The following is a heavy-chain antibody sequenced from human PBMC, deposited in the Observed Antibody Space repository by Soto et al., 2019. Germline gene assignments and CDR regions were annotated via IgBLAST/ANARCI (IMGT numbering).Heavy chain of an antibody. CDR1: GYTFTSYG. J-gene: IGHJ3*01. V-gene: IGHV1-18*01. CDR3: ARDGTYYYDSSGYYLL. CDR2: ISAYNGNT. D-gene: IGHD3-22*01. Sequence: ASVKVSCKASGYTFTSYGISWVRQAPGQGLEWMGWISAYNGNTNYAQKLQGRVTMTTDTSTSTAYMELRSLRSDDTAVYYCARDGTYYYDSSGYYLLWGQGTMVTVSS.